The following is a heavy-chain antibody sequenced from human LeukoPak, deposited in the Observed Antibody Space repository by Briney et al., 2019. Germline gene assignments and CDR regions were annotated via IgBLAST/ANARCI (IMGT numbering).Heavy chain of an antibody. V-gene: IGHV1-2*02. CDR3: ARSSTSGWYVGGLDY. Sequence: ASVKVSCKASGYTFTDYYMHWVRQAPGQGVEWMGWINPSSGGTNYAQNFQGRVTMTRDTSISTAYMELSSLRSDDTAVFYCARSSTSGWYVGGLDYWGQGTLVTVSS. D-gene: IGHD6-19*01. J-gene: IGHJ4*02. CDR1: GYTFTDYY. CDR2: INPSSGGT.